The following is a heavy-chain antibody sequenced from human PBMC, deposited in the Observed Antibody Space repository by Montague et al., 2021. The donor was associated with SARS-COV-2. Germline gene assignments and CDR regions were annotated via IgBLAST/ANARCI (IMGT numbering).Heavy chain of an antibody. D-gene: IGHD4-23*01. CDR2: FYYSGGS. CDR1: GASISTGSDY. CDR3: ARDRGDIYGGNSAWFDP. J-gene: IGHJ5*02. Sequence: SETLSLTCTVSGASISTGSDYWTWIRQRPGRGLEWIGNFYYSGGSTYNPSLKSRVTISADTPKNLFPLTLKSVTASDTAVYYCARDRGDIYGGNSAWFDPWGQGTLVTVSS. V-gene: IGHV4-61*03.